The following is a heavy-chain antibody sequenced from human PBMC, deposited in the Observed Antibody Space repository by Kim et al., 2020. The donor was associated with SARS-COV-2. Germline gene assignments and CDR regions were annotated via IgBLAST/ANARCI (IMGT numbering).Heavy chain of an antibody. D-gene: IGHD2-2*03. Sequence: GESLKISCEGTGYRFTGNWVAWVRQIPGQGLQWMGIIDPSDSETIYSPSFQGHVTISVDSSTRTTFLQWTAVKVSDTAMYYCARVSGYCNDLTCRHRYIDIWGRGTLVTVSS. CDR1: GYRFTGNW. CDR2: IDPSDSET. V-gene: IGHV5-51*01. CDR3: ARVSGYCNDLTCRHRYIDI. J-gene: IGHJ2*01.